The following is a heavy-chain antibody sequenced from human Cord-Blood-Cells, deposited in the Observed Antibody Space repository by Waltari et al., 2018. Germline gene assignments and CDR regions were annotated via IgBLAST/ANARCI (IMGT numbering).Heavy chain of an antibody. CDR1: GGSFSGYY. Sequence: QVQLQQWGAGLLKPSETLSLTCAVYGGSFSGYYWSWIRQPPGKGLEWIGEINHIGSTNYNPSLKSRVPISVDTSKNQFSLKLSSVTAADTAVYYCARGTGVDFWSGYYAFDIWGQGTMVTVSS. CDR2: INHIGST. CDR3: ARGTGVDFWSGYYAFDI. D-gene: IGHD3-3*01. J-gene: IGHJ3*02. V-gene: IGHV4-34*01.